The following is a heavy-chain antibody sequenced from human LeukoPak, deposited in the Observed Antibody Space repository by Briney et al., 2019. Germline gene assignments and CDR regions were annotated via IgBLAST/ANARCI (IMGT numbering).Heavy chain of an antibody. CDR2: ISGRGGST. CDR3: AKNPAIRVEPHYYYYYMDV. V-gene: IGHV3-23*01. J-gene: IGHJ6*03. D-gene: IGHD1-1*01. CDR1: GFTFSSYA. Sequence: PGGTLRLSCAASGFTFSSYAMSWVRQAPGKGLEWVSAISGRGGSTYYADSVKGRFTISRDNSKNTLYLQMNSLRAEDTAVYYCAKNPAIRVEPHYYYYYMDVWGKGTTVTVSS.